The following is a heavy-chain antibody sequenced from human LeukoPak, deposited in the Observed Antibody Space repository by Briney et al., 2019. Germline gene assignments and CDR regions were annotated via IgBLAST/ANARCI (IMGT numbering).Heavy chain of an antibody. CDR1: GFTFSDYS. CDR3: GGEFMGKGSKTAFPHY. CDR2: ISRNSRHV. Sequence: GGSLRLSCAASGFTFSDYSMNWVRQAPGKGLEWVSSISRNSRHVYYGGSVWGRFTISRDDARNSLFLEMNSLRAEDMAVYYCGGEFMGKGSKTAFPHYWGQGTLVTVSS. V-gene: IGHV3-21*01. D-gene: IGHD1-26*01. J-gene: IGHJ4*02.